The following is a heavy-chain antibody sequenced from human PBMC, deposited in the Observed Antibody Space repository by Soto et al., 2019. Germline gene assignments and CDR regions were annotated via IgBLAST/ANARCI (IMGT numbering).Heavy chain of an antibody. CDR2: FDPEDGET. D-gene: IGHD3-22*01. CDR3: ATQAPGYYDSSGYYADAFDI. V-gene: IGHV1-24*01. J-gene: IGHJ3*02. Sequence: ASVKVSCKVSGYTLTELSMHWVRQAPGKGLGWMGGFDPEDGETIYAQKFQGRVTMTEDTSTDTAYMELSSLRSEDTAVYYCATQAPGYYDSSGYYADAFDIWGQGTMVTVSS. CDR1: GYTLTELS.